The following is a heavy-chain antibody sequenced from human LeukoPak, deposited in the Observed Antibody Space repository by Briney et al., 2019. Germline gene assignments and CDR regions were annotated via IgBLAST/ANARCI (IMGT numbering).Heavy chain of an antibody. CDR2: ISVNGGST. Sequence: GGSLRLSCATSGFAFSTFGMRWVRQAPGKGLEWVSAISVNGGSTNYADSVKGRFTISRDNSKNTLYLQMNSLRAEDTAVYYCEKVFFMGYWGWGTLVTVTS. J-gene: IGHJ4*02. CDR1: GFAFSTFG. V-gene: IGHV3-23*01. D-gene: IGHD2-8*01. CDR3: EKVFFMGY.